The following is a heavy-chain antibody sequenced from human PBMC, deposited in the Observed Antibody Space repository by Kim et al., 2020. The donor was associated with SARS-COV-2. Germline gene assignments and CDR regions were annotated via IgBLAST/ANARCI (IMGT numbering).Heavy chain of an antibody. J-gene: IGHJ6*02. CDR2: IKKDGSEK. D-gene: IGHD2-2*01. Sequence: GGSLRLSCAASGFTFSTYWMSWVHQAPGEGLEWVAHIKKDGSEKIYVDSLKGRFTISRDNAKNSLYLQMNSLRAEDTAIYYCARLGLSSISYFGMDVWGQGTMVTVSS. CDR3: ARLGLSSISYFGMDV. CDR1: GFTFSTYW. V-gene: IGHV3-7*01.